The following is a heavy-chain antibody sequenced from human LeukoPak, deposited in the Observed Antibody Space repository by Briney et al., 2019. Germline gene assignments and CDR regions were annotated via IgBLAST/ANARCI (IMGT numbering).Heavy chain of an antibody. CDR1: GVSISSYY. Sequence: SETLSLTCTVSGVSISSYYWSWIRQPPGKGLEWIVYIYYSGSTNYNPSLKSRVTISVETSKSQFSLKLSSVTAADTAVYYCAREGAYYYDSSGYFDYWGQGTLVTVSS. V-gene: IGHV4-59*01. J-gene: IGHJ4*02. D-gene: IGHD3-22*01. CDR2: IYYSGST. CDR3: AREGAYYYDSSGYFDY.